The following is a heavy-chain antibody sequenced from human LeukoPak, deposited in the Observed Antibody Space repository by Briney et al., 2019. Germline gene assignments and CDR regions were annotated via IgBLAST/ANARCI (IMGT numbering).Heavy chain of an antibody. V-gene: IGHV3-11*06. Sequence: GGSLRLSCAASGFTFSDYYMSWIRQAPGKGLEWVSYISGTSSYTTYADSVKGRFTISRDNAKNSLYLQMNSLRGEDTAVYYCASFRIDYGDSYEDWGQGTLVTVSS. D-gene: IGHD4-17*01. CDR1: GFTFSDYY. J-gene: IGHJ4*02. CDR2: ISGTSSYT. CDR3: ASFRIDYGDSYED.